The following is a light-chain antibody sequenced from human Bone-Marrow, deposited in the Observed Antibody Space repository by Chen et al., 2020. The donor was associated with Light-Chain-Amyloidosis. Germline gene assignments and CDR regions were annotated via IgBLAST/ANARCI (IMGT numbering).Light chain of an antibody. CDR2: DDS. V-gene: IGLV3-21*02. CDR3: QVWDRSSDRPV. Sequence: SYVLTHPSSVSVAPGQTATIACGGNNIGSTSVHWYQQTPGQAPLMVVYDDSDRPSWIPERLSGSNSGNTVTLTISRVEAGDEADYYCQVWDRSSDRPVFGGGTKLTVL. J-gene: IGLJ3*02. CDR1: NIGSTS.